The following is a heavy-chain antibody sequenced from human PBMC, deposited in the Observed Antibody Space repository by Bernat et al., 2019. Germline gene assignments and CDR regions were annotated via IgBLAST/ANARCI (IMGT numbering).Heavy chain of an antibody. Sequence: EVQLVESGGGLVRPGGSLRLSCAASGFTFSSHWMHWVRQAPGKGLVWVSRINSDGSNTNYADSVKGRFTISRDNAKNTLYLQMNSLRADDTAIYYCVSHVSAGFDYWGQGTLVTVSS. J-gene: IGHJ4*02. D-gene: IGHD2-2*01. CDR3: VSHVSAGFDY. CDR1: GFTFSSHW. V-gene: IGHV3-74*01. CDR2: INSDGSNT.